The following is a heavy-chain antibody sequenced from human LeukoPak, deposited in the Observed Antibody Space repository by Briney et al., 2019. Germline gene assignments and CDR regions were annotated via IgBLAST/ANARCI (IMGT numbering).Heavy chain of an antibody. D-gene: IGHD6-6*01. CDR1: GGTFSSYA. Sequence: SVKVSCKASGGTFSSYAISWVRQAPGQGLEWMGRIIPILGIANYVQKFQGRVTITADKSTSTAYMELSSLRSEDTAVYYCARDFEYSSSFYYYYGMDVWGQGTTVTVSS. CDR2: IIPILGIA. CDR3: ARDFEYSSSFYYYYGMDV. J-gene: IGHJ6*02. V-gene: IGHV1-69*04.